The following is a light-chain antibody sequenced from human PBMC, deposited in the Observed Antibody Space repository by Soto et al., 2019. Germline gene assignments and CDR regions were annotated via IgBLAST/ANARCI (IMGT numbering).Light chain of an antibody. Sequence: DIQMTQSPSSLSASVGDRVTITCRASQSISSYLNWYQQKPGKAPKLLIYAASSLQSGVPSRFRGSWFWNDFTLPLRSLQPEDFATYHCQQSYSTPPTFGGRTKVEIK. CDR3: QQSYSTPPT. CDR2: AAS. J-gene: IGKJ4*01. V-gene: IGKV1-39*01. CDR1: QSISSY.